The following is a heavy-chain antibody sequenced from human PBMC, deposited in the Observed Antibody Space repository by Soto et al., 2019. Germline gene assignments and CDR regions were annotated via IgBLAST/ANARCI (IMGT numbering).Heavy chain of an antibody. D-gene: IGHD6-13*01. J-gene: IGHJ5*02. CDR1: GGSISSYY. V-gene: IGHV4-59*08. CDR2: IYYSGST. Sequence: SETLSLTCTVSGGSISSYYWSWIWQPPGKGLEWIGYIYYSGSTNYNPSLKSRVTISVDTSKNQFSLKLSSVTAADTAVYYCAREGIAAARSPWFDPWGQGTLVTVSS. CDR3: AREGIAAARSPWFDP.